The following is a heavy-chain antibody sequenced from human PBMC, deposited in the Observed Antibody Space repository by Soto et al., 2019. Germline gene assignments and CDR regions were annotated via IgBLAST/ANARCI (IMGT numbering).Heavy chain of an antibody. CDR3: ARVYGGRGLDP. CDR1: GGSISSSSYY. J-gene: IGHJ5*02. CDR2: IYYSGST. D-gene: IGHD1-26*01. Sequence: SETLSLTCTVSGGSISSSSYYWGWIRQPPGKGLEWIGSIYYSGSTYYNPSLKSRVTISVDTSKNQFSLKLSSVTAADTAVYYCARVYGGRGLDPWGQGTLVTVSS. V-gene: IGHV4-39*07.